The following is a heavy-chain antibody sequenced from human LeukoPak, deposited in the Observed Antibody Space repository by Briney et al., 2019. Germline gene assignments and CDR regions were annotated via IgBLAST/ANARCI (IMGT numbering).Heavy chain of an antibody. CDR1: GFTFSSYA. V-gene: IGHV3-21*01. Sequence: PGGSLRLSCAASGFTFSSYAMSWVRQAPGKGLEWVSSISSSSSYIYYADSVKGRFTISRDNAKNSLYLQMNSLRAEDTAVYYCARAVPICSSTSCPLGYWGQGTLVTVSS. D-gene: IGHD2-2*01. CDR3: ARAVPICSSTSCPLGY. J-gene: IGHJ4*02. CDR2: ISSSSSYI.